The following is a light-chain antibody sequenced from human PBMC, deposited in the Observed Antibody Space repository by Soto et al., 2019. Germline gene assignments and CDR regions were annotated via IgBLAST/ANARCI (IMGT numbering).Light chain of an antibody. J-gene: IGKJ5*01. CDR1: QSVSSN. Sequence: PGERATLSCRASQSVSSNLAWYQQKPGQAPRLLIYGASTRATGIPARFSGSRSGTEFTLTISSLQSEDFAVEYCQQYNSWPPSTFGQGTRLDIK. CDR3: QQYNSWPPST. V-gene: IGKV3-15*01. CDR2: GAS.